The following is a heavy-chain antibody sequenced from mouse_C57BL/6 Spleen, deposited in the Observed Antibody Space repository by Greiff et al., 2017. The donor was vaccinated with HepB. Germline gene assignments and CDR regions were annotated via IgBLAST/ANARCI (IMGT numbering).Heavy chain of an antibody. CDR2: IDPEDGET. CDR1: GFNIKDYY. J-gene: IGHJ2*01. Sequence: VQLKESGAELVKPGASVKLSCTASGFNIKDYYMHWVKQRTEQGLEWIGRIDPEDGETKYAPNFPGKATITANTSSNTAYLQLSSLTSEDTAVYYCARYSNYPYFDYWGQGTTLTVSS. CDR3: ARYSNYPYFDY. D-gene: IGHD2-5*01. V-gene: IGHV14-2*01.